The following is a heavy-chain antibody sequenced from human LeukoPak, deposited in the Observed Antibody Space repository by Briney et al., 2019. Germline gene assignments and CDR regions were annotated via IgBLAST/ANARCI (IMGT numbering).Heavy chain of an antibody. Sequence: SETLSLTCTVSGGSISSGGYHWSWIRQHPGKGLEWIGYIYYSGSTYYNPSLKSRVTISVDTSKNQFSLRLSSVTAADTAVYYCGRDFLTGFDYGGQGPPVTVSS. CDR3: GRDFLTGFDY. J-gene: IGHJ4*02. V-gene: IGHV4-31*03. D-gene: IGHD4/OR15-4a*01. CDR2: IYYSGST. CDR1: GGSISSGGYH.